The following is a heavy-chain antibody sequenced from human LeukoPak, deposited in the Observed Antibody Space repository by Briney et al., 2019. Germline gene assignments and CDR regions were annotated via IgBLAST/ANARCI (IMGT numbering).Heavy chain of an antibody. D-gene: IGHD3-10*01. CDR3: ALYYYGSGMTYPQTYFDY. Sequence: ASQTLSLTCTVSGGSISSGDYYWSWIRQPPGKGLEWIGYIYYSGSTYYNPSLKSRVTISVDTSTNQFSLKLSSVTAADTAVYYCALYYYGSGMTYPQTYFDYCGQGTLVTVSS. CDR1: GGSISSGDYY. J-gene: IGHJ4*02. V-gene: IGHV4-30-4*01. CDR2: IYYSGST.